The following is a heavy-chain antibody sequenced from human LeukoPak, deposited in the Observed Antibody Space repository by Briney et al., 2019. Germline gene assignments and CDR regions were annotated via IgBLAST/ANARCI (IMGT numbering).Heavy chain of an antibody. D-gene: IGHD5-12*01. CDR3: ARAHYSGYDLVGIFSGFDP. Sequence: GESLKISCKGSGYSFTSYWIGWVRQMPGKGLEWMGIIYPGDSDTRYSPSFQGQVTISADKSISTAYLQWSSLKASDTAMYYCARAHYSGYDLVGIFSGFDPWGQGTLVTVSS. V-gene: IGHV5-51*01. CDR1: GYSFTSYW. CDR2: IYPGDSDT. J-gene: IGHJ5*02.